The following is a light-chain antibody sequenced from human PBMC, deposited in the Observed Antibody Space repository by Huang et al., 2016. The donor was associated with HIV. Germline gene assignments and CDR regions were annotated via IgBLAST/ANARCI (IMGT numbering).Light chain of an antibody. J-gene: IGKJ4*01. Sequence: DIVLTQSPGTLSLSPRERAALSCRASQNITNNFLAWYQQRSGQTPRLLIYGASNRAMGNPDRFSGSGSETDFTLIISRLEPQDSAVYYCQQYLSSPLTFGGGTNVEIK. CDR1: QNITNNF. V-gene: IGKV3-20*01. CDR2: GAS. CDR3: QQYLSSPLT.